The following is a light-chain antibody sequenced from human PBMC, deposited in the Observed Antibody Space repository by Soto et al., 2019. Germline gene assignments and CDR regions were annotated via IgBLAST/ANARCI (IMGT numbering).Light chain of an antibody. CDR3: QQYNSDSPLT. CDR1: QSISSW. V-gene: IGKV1-5*01. Sequence: DIQMNQSPSTLSASVGDRVTITCRASQSISSWLAWYQQKPGKAPKLLIYDASSLESGVPSRFSGSGSGTEFTLTISSLQPDDFATYYCQQYNSDSPLTFGGGTKVDI. CDR2: DAS. J-gene: IGKJ4*01.